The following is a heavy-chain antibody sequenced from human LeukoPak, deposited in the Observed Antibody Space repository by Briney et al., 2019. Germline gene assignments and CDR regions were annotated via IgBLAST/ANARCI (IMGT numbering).Heavy chain of an antibody. J-gene: IGHJ4*02. CDR3: AGSSGEWEPHAY. D-gene: IGHD1-14*01. CDR1: GFTFKSYW. V-gene: IGHV3-7*01. CDR2: IKQDGSEK. Sequence: LTGGSLRLSCAASGFTFKSYWMSWVRQAPGKGLEWVANIKQDGSEKYYVDSVKGRFTISRDNADNSLYLQMNSLGVEDTAVYYCAGSSGEWEPHAYWGQGTLVTVSS.